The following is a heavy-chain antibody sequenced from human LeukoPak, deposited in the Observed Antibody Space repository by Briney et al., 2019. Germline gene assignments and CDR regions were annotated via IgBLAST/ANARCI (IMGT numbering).Heavy chain of an antibody. D-gene: IGHD3-22*01. CDR3: ARARLDSSGRFDS. J-gene: IGHJ4*02. Sequence: SETLSLTCTVSGDSTSNYYWSWIRQPPGEGLEWIGYIYYNGSTNYNPSLKSRVTISIDTSKNQSSLKLGSVTAADTAVYYCARARLDSSGRFDSWGQGTLVTVSS. CDR1: GDSTSNYY. V-gene: IGHV4-59*01. CDR2: IYYNGST.